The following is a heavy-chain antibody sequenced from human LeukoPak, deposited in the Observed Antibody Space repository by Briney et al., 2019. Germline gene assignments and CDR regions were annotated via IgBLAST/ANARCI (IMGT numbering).Heavy chain of an antibody. D-gene: IGHD5-18*01. V-gene: IGHV1-2*02. CDR3: ASGYSSAF. Sequence: ASVKVSCKASGYTFTDYYMHWVRQAPGQGLEWMGWINPNSGDTDYARKFQCRVTMTRDTSISTAYMELSSLRSDDTAVYYCASGYSSAFWGQGALVTVSS. CDR2: INPNSGDT. J-gene: IGHJ4*02. CDR1: GYTFTDYY.